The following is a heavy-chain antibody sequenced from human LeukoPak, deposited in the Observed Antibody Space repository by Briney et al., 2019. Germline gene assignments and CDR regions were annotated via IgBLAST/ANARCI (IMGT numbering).Heavy chain of an antibody. D-gene: IGHD2-2*01. CDR1: GFTFHDYA. V-gene: IGHV3-9*01. Sequence: QSGGSLRLSCAASGFTFHDYAIHWVRQAPGKGLEWVSGISWNGAVVTYADSVKGRFTISRDNSKNTLYLQMNSLRAEDTAVYYCAKDRGWVVVVPAAYPEYYFDYWGQGTLVTVSS. CDR3: AKDRGWVVVVPAAYPEYYFDY. CDR2: ISWNGAVV. J-gene: IGHJ4*02.